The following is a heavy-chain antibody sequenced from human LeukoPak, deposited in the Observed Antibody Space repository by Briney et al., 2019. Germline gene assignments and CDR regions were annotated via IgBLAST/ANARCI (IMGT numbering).Heavy chain of an antibody. CDR2: ISGSGGDT. J-gene: IGHJ4*02. CDR1: GFTFSSYA. Sequence: GGSLRLSCAASGFTFSSYAMSWVRQAPGKGLEWVSGISGSGGDTYFADSVKGRFTISRDNSKNTVFMQMDSLRAEDTAVYYCAKTTAGYSSGRYPGWPIDYWGQGTLVTVSS. D-gene: IGHD6-19*01. CDR3: AKTTAGYSSGRYPGWPIDY. V-gene: IGHV3-23*01.